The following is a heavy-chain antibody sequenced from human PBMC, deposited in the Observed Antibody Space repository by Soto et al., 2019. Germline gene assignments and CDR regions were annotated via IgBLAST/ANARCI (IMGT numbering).Heavy chain of an antibody. V-gene: IGHV4-34*01. CDR2: INHSGST. J-gene: IGHJ5*02. Sequence: SETLSLTCAVYGGSFSGYYWSWIRQPPGKGLEWIGEINHSGSTNYNPSLKSRVTISVDTSKNQFSLKLSSVTAADTAVYYCARGYYYYDSSGYYRDWFDPWGQGTLVT. D-gene: IGHD3-22*01. CDR3: ARGYYYYDSSGYYRDWFDP. CDR1: GGSFSGYY.